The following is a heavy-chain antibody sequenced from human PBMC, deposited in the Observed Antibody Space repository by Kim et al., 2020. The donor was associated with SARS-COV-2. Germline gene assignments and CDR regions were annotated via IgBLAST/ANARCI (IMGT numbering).Heavy chain of an antibody. CDR3: ARDQLNYYDSSGYYNLFDY. CDR2: ISYDGSNK. V-gene: IGHV3-30*04. Sequence: GGSLRLSCAASGFTFSSYAMHWVRQAPGKGLEWVAVISYDGSNKYYADSVKGRFTISRDNSKNTLYLQMNSLRAEDTAVYYCARDQLNYYDSSGYYNLFDYWGQGTLVTVSS. J-gene: IGHJ4*02. D-gene: IGHD3-22*01. CDR1: GFTFSSYA.